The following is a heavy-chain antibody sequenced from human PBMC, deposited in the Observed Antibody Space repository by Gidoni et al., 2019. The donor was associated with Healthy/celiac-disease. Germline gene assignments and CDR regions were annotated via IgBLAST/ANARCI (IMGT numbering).Heavy chain of an antibody. D-gene: IGHD6-25*01. J-gene: IGHJ3*02. Sequence: QMQLVQSGAEVKKPGASVKVSCKAAGYTFTGYYMHWVRQAPGQGLEWMGWINPNSGGTNHAQKFQGRVTSTRDTSISTASMELSRLRSDDTAVYYCARDFISAADAFDIWGQGTMVTVSS. CDR3: ARDFISAADAFDI. V-gene: IGHV1-2*01. CDR1: GYTFTGYY. CDR2: INPNSGGT.